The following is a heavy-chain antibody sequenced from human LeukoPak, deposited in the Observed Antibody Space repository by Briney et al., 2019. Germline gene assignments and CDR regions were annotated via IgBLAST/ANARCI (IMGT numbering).Heavy chain of an antibody. D-gene: IGHD3-10*01. CDR2: ISSSSSYI. CDR3: ARARMTMVRGVIITWPAYYMDV. CDR1: GFTFSSYS. V-gene: IGHV3-21*01. Sequence: GGSLRLSCAASGFTFSSYSMNWVRQAPGKGLEWVSSISSSSSYIYYADSVKGRFTISRDNAKNSLYLQMNSLRAEDTAVYYCARARMTMVRGVIITWPAYYMDVWGKGTTVTISS. J-gene: IGHJ6*03.